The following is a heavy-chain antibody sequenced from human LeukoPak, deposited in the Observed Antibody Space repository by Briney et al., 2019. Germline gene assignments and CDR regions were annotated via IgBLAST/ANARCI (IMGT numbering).Heavy chain of an antibody. CDR2: LYYSGTA. Sequence: SETLSLTCTVSGDSISSFSWSWIRQSPGKRLEWIGYLYYSGTANYNPSLRSRVTISSDTSKNQFSLKLSSLTAADTAMYYCARGPSSGQYVSPLDYWGQGTLVTVSS. CDR3: ARGPSSGQYVSPLDY. J-gene: IGHJ4*02. V-gene: IGHV4-59*01. D-gene: IGHD6-25*01. CDR1: GDSISSFS.